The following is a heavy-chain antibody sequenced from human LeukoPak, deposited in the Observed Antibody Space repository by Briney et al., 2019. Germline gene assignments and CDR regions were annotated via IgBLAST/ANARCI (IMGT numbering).Heavy chain of an antibody. D-gene: IGHD2/OR15-2a*01. V-gene: IGHV4-59*01. CDR2: IYYSGST. Sequence: ASGTLSLTCSVSGGSISDYFWSWIRQPPGKGLEWIGYIYYSGSTKYNPSLKSRITMSVDLSKNQFSLKLRSVTAADTAVYYCAKASFCNTGNCYGKWFHPWGQGTLVTVSS. CDR1: GGSISDYF. CDR3: AKASFCNTGNCYGKWFHP. J-gene: IGHJ5*02.